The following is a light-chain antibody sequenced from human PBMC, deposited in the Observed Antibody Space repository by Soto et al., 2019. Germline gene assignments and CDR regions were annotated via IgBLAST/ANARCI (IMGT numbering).Light chain of an antibody. Sequence: DIPMTQSPSTLSASVGDRVTITCRASQSISSWLAWYQQKPGKAPKLLIYDASSLESGVPSRFSGSGSGTEFTLTISSLQPDDFATYYCQQYNSGAAFGGGTKVEIK. CDR2: DAS. J-gene: IGKJ4*01. CDR1: QSISSW. CDR3: QQYNSGAA. V-gene: IGKV1-5*01.